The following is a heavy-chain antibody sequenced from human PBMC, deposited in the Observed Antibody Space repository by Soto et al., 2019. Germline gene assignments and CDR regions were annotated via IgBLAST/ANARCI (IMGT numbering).Heavy chain of an antibody. CDR1: GFTFSSYD. D-gene: IGHD3-22*01. CDR2: IGTAGDT. J-gene: IGHJ6*02. V-gene: IGHV3-13*01. CDR3: ERDLRFYYDSSGPSDFYYYGMDV. Sequence: GGSLRLSCAASGFTFSSYDMHWVRQATGKGLEWVSAIGTAGDTYYPGSVKGRFTISRENAKNSLYLQMNSLRAEDTAVYYCERDLRFYYDSSGPSDFYYYGMDVRGQGTTVTVSS.